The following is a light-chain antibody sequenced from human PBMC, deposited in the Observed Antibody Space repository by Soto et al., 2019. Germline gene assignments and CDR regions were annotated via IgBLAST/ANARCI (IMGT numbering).Light chain of an antibody. CDR1: NIGSKS. CDR3: QLWDSLGDVV. V-gene: IGLV3-21*04. Sequence: SYELTQPPSVSVAPGKTARITCGGNNIGSKSVHWYQQKPGQAPVLVIYYDSDRPSGIPERFSGSNSGNTATLTISRVEAGDEADYYCQLWDSLGDVVFGGGTKVTVL. CDR2: YDS. J-gene: IGLJ2*01.